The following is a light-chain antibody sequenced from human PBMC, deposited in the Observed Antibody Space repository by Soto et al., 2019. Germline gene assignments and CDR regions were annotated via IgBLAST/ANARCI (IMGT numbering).Light chain of an antibody. CDR3: AAWDDSLSGYAG. CDR1: SSNIGSNY. V-gene: IGLV1-47*01. J-gene: IGLJ7*01. CDR2: RNN. Sequence: QSVLTQPPSASGTPGQRVTISCSGSSSNIGSNYVYWYQQLPGTAPKLLIYRNNQRPSGVPDRFSGSKSGTSASLAISGLRSEDEADYYCAAWDDSLSGYAGFGGGTQLTVL.